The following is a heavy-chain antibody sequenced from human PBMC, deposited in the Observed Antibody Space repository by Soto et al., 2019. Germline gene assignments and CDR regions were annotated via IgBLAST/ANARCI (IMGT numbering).Heavy chain of an antibody. V-gene: IGHV3-21*01. CDR1: GFTFSSYS. D-gene: IGHD3-3*01. Sequence: GGSLRLSCAASGFTFSSYSMNWVRQAPGKGLEWVSSISSSSSYIYYADSVKGRFTISRDNAKNSLYLQMNSLRAEDTALYYCARVLSGPYDDYWGQGTLVTVSS. CDR3: ARVLSGPYDDY. J-gene: IGHJ4*02. CDR2: ISSSSSYI.